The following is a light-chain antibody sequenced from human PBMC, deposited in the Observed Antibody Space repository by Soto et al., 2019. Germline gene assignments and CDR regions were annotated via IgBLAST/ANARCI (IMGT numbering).Light chain of an antibody. CDR1: QTVSGW. J-gene: IGKJ1*01. CDR2: TXS. CDR3: QHYKSDSEA. Sequence: IHMTQSPSTLPGSAGDRVTVTXRASQTVSGWFAWYQQEPGXAPKXXXDTXSTLKRGGPSRLSGSGSGTEFTLPISSLQPYDFANYYFQHYKSDSEAFGQGTKVDIK. V-gene: IGKV1-5*03.